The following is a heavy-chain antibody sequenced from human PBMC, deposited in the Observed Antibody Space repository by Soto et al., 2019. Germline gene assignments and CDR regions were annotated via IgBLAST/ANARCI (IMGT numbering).Heavy chain of an antibody. Sequence: GESLKISCKGSGYSFTSYWIGWVRQMPGKGLEWMGIIYPGDSDTRYSPSFQGQVTISADKSISTAYLQWSSLKASDTAMYYCARQPYYDILTGYPIRDYYGMDVWGQGTTVTVS. CDR2: IYPGDSDT. V-gene: IGHV5-51*01. CDR3: ARQPYYDILTGYPIRDYYGMDV. D-gene: IGHD3-9*01. J-gene: IGHJ6*02. CDR1: GYSFTSYW.